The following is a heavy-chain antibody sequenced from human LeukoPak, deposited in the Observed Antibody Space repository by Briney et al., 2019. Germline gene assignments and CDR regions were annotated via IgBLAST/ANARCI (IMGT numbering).Heavy chain of an antibody. Sequence: ASVKVSCKASGGTFSSYAISWVRQAPGQGLEWMGGIIPIFGTANYAQKFQGRVTITADESTSTAYMELSSLRSEDTAVYYCARGPSYPVERGYYYYGMDVWGQGTTVTVSS. CDR3: ARGPSYPVERGYYYYGMDV. CDR1: GGTFSSYA. D-gene: IGHD5-24*01. CDR2: IIPIFGTA. J-gene: IGHJ6*02. V-gene: IGHV1-69*13.